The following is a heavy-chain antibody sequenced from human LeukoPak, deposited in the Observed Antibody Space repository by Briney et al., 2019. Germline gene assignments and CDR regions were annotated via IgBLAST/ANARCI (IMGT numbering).Heavy chain of an antibody. J-gene: IGHJ4*02. CDR2: IFVESGNT. V-gene: IGHV1-58*02. D-gene: IGHD3-10*01. CDR3: AASPRGGVAAFDY. CDR1: GFTFTSSA. Sequence: ASVKVSCKASGFTFTSSAMQWVRQARGQRLEWIGWIFVESGNTNYAQKFQERVTITRDMSTSTAYMELRSLRSEDTAVYYCAASPRGGVAAFDYWGQGTLVTVSS.